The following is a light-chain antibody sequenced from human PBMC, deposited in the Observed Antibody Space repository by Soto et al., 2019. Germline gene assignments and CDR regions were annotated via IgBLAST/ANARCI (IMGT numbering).Light chain of an antibody. Sequence: EIVLTQSPGTLSLSPGERATLSCRASQSVSSSYLAWYQQKPGQAPRLLIYGASSRATGIPDRFSGSGSGTDFTFTISRLQPEDFAVYYCQQYASSPRVTFGPGTKVDIK. CDR1: QSVSSSY. J-gene: IGKJ3*01. CDR3: QQYASSPRVT. V-gene: IGKV3-20*01. CDR2: GAS.